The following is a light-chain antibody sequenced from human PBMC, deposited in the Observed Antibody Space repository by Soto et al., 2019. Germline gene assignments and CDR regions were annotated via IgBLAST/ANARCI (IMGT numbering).Light chain of an antibody. CDR1: QSVSRN. CDR2: VAS. Sequence: EIAMTQSPATLSVSPGERATLSCRPSQSVSRNLAWYQQKPGQTPKLLIYVASTRATGIPARFSGSGSGTEFTLTISSLQSEDFAVYYCQQYNVWPLTFGGGTKVEFK. V-gene: IGKV3-15*01. J-gene: IGKJ4*01. CDR3: QQYNVWPLT.